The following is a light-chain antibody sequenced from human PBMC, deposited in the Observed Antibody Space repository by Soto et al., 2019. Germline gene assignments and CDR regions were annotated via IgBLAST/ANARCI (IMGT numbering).Light chain of an antibody. J-gene: IGKJ3*01. CDR1: QGIANY. CDR3: QKYNGAPFT. V-gene: IGKV1-27*01. CDR2: AAS. Sequence: DIPMTQSPSSLSASVGDRVTITCRASQGIANYLAWYQQKPGKVPKLLIYAASTLEPGVPSRFSGSGFGTDFTLSSSSRQPEDFATYYCQKYNGAPFTFGPGTKVDLQ.